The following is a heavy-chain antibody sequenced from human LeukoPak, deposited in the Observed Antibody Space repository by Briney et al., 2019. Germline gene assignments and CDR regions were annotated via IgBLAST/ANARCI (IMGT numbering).Heavy chain of an antibody. CDR1: GFTFDDYA. CDR2: ISWDGGST. D-gene: IGHD3-10*01. V-gene: IGHV3-43D*04. CDR3: AKDMYGSGSYGGIDY. J-gene: IGHJ4*02. Sequence: PGGSLRLSCAASGFTFDDYAMHWVRQAQGKGLGWVSLISWDGGSTYYADSVKGRFTISRDNSKNSLYLQMNSLRAEDTALYYCAKDMYGSGSYGGIDYWGQGTLVTVSS.